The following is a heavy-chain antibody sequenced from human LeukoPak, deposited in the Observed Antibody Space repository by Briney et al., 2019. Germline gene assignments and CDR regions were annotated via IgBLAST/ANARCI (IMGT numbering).Heavy chain of an antibody. J-gene: IGHJ6*02. CDR1: GFTFSSYW. Sequence: GGSLRLSCAASGFTFSSYWMSWVRQAPGKGLEWVANIKQDGSEKYYVDSVKGRFTISRDNAKNSLYLQMNSLRAEDTAVYYCARGPYSNTPYYYGMDVWGQGTTVTVSS. D-gene: IGHD4-11*01. CDR2: IKQDGSEK. CDR3: ARGPYSNTPYYYGMDV. V-gene: IGHV3-7*04.